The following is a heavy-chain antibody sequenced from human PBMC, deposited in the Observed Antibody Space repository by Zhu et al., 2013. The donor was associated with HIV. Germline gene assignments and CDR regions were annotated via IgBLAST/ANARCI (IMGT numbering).Heavy chain of an antibody. V-gene: IGHV1-69*04. D-gene: IGHD2-15*01. J-gene: IGHJ3*01. CDR2: ILPALAST. Sequence: QVQLVQSGAEVKKPGSSVKVSCKASGGTFSSYAISWVRQAPGQGLEWMGWILPALASTKYGRNFQGRVSFTADTSQNTVYMELTNLKPDDTAVFYXARGGGHVVVAVGTFDVWGQGTSVTVSP. CDR1: GGTFSSYA. CDR3: ARGGGHVVVAVGTFDV.